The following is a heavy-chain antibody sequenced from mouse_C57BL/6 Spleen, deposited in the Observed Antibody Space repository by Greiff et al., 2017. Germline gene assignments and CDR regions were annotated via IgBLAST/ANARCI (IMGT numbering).Heavy chain of an antibody. CDR2: IDPETGGT. CDR3: TSLGSSYFDY. V-gene: IGHV1-15*01. D-gene: IGHD1-1*01. Sequence: QVQLQQSGAELVRPGASVTLSCKASGYTFTDYEMHWVKQTPVHGLEWIGAIDPETGGTAYNQKFKGKAILTADKSSSTAYMELRSLTSEDSAVYYCTSLGSSYFDYWGQGTTLTVSS. CDR1: GYTFTDYE. J-gene: IGHJ2*01.